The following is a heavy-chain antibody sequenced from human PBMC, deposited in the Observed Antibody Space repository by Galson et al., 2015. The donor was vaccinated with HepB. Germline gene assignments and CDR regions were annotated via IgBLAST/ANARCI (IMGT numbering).Heavy chain of an antibody. CDR3: AKEKGVRGTYDY. J-gene: IGHJ4*02. D-gene: IGHD1-14*01. CDR1: GFTFTSFP. CDR2: ISPGGSST. Sequence: SLRLSCAASGFTFTSFPMGWVRQAPGKGLEWVSSISPGGSSTYYADSVKGRFTISRDKFKNTLFLQMSSLRVEDTAVYYCAKEKGVRGTYDYWGRGTLVTVSS. V-gene: IGHV3-23*01.